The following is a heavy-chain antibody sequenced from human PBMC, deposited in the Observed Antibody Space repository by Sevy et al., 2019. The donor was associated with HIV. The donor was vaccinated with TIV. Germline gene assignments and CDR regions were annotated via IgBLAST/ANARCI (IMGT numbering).Heavy chain of an antibody. J-gene: IGHJ6*02. Sequence: SETLSLTCTVSGDSISNYYWSWIRQSPGKGLEWIGYIYYRGNTKYSPSLKSRVTISVDTSKNQFSLNLSSVTAADPAVYYCARGYRGDYARHGMDVWGQGTTVTVSS. CDR2: IYYRGNT. CDR1: GDSISNYY. CDR3: ARGYRGDYARHGMDV. V-gene: IGHV4-59*13. D-gene: IGHD4-17*01.